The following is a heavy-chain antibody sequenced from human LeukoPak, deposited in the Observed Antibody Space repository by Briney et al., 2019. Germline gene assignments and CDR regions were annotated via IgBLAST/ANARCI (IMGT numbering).Heavy chain of an antibody. J-gene: IGHJ4*02. CDR2: VFNGGST. CDR1: GGFINSHY. CDR3: ASRPAGSTWYGVFDY. V-gene: IGHV4-59*11. Sequence: SETLSLTCSVSGGFINSHYWGWIRQSPGKGLEWVGYVFNGGSTNYNPSLKSRVTMSLDTSRDQFSLRLSSVTTADTAIYYCASRPAGSTWYGVFDYWSQGTLVTVSS. D-gene: IGHD6-13*01.